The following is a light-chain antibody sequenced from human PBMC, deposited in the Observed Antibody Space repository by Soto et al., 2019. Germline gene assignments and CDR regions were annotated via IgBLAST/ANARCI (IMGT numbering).Light chain of an antibody. J-gene: IGKJ3*01. Sequence: EMVLTQSPASLSLSPGERATLSCRASQSVSYLAWYQQKPGQAPRLLIYDAFNRATGIPARFSGSGSGTDFTLTISSLEPEDSAIYYCQQRRNWLFGPGTKVDIK. V-gene: IGKV3-11*01. CDR2: DAF. CDR1: QSVSY. CDR3: QQRRNWL.